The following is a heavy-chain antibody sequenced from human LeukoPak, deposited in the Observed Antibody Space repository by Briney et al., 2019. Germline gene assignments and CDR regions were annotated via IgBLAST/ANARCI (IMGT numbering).Heavy chain of an antibody. V-gene: IGHV3-7*01. CDR2: INQDGSEE. J-gene: IGHJ4*02. D-gene: IGHD5/OR15-5a*01. CDR3: AREKSKVSALGY. Sequence: ESLSLSCAASGFTFSSYCMTWVRQAPGKGLEWVANINQDGSEEYYVDSVKGRFTISRDNAQNSLYLQMNSLRAEDTAVYYCAREKSKVSALGYWGQGTLVTVSS. CDR1: GFTFSSYC.